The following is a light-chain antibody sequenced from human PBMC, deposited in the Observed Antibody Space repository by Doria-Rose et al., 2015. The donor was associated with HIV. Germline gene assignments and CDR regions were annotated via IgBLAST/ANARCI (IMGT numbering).Light chain of an antibody. CDR2: RNN. CDR1: SSNIGSNY. J-gene: IGLJ3*02. V-gene: IGLV1-47*01. CDR3: AAWDDSLSGWV. Sequence: VLTQPPSASGTPGQRVTISCSGSSSNIGSNYVYWYQQLPGTAPKLLIYRNNQRPSGIPDRFSGSKPGTSASLAISGLRSEDEADYYCAAWDDSLSGWVFGGGTKLTVL.